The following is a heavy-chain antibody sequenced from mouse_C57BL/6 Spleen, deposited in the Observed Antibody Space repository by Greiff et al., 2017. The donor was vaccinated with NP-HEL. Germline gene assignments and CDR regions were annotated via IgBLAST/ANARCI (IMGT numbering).Heavy chain of an antibody. D-gene: IGHD1-1*01. CDR3: ARRGTTVVEGYFDV. V-gene: IGHV5-15*01. J-gene: IGHJ1*03. CDR2: ISNLAYSI. CDR1: GFTFSDYG. Sequence: EVQRVESGGGLVQPGGSLKLSCAASGFTFSDYGMAWVRQAPRKGPEWVAFISNLAYSIYYADTVTGRFTISRENAKNTLYLEMSSLRSEDTAMYYCARRGTTVVEGYFDVWGTGTTVTVSS.